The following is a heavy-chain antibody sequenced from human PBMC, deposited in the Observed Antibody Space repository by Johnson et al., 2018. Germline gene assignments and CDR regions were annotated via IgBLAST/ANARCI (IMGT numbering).Heavy chain of an antibody. CDR3: ATGAISGVIYREFFQH. D-gene: IGHD3-10*01. Sequence: QVQLVQSGGGVVQPGGSLRLSCSASGFSFSHHVMHWVRQAPGKGLEWVAVTSNDEGIKYYVDSVKGRFTISRDNSKGTLYLQMNSLRAEDTAVYYCATGAISGVIYREFFQHWGQGTLVTVSS. CDR1: GFSFSHHV. V-gene: IGHV3-30*03. CDR2: TSNDEGIK. J-gene: IGHJ1*01.